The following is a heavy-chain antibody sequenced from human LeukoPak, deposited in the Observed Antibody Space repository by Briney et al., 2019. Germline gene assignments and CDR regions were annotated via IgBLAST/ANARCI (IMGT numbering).Heavy chain of an antibody. J-gene: IGHJ5*02. V-gene: IGHV4-38-2*01. CDR2: IYHSGST. CDR1: GYSISSGYY. Sequence: PSETLSLTCAVSGYSISSGYYWGWIRQPPGKGLEWIGSIYHSGSTYYNPSLKSRVTISVDTSKNQFSLKLSSVTAADTAVYYCARGRYSSSWYNWIDPWGQGTLVTVSS. CDR3: ARGRYSSSWYNWIDP. D-gene: IGHD6-13*01.